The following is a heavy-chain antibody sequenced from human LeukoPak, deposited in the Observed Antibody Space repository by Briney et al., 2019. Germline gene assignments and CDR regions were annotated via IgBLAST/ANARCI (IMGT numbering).Heavy chain of an antibody. CDR3: ARAYSYGIFYFDY. D-gene: IGHD5-18*01. CDR1: GFTFSSYE. Sequence: QPGGSLRLSCAASGFTFSSYEMNWVRQAPGKGLEWVSYISSSGSTIYYADSVKGRFTTSRDNAKNSLYLQMNSLRAEDTAVYYCARAYSYGIFYFDYWGQGTLVTVSS. J-gene: IGHJ4*02. CDR2: ISSSGSTI. V-gene: IGHV3-48*03.